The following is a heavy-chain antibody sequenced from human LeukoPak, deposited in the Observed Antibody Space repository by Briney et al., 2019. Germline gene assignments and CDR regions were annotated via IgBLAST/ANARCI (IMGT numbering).Heavy chain of an antibody. Sequence: SVKVSCKASRGTFSSYAIGWVRQAPGQGLEWMGGIIPIFGTANYAQKFQGRVTITADESTSTAYMELSSLRSEDTAVYYCAIRGYSYGSSAAFDIWGQGTMVTVSS. CDR1: RGTFSSYA. CDR2: IIPIFGTA. CDR3: AIRGYSYGSSAAFDI. V-gene: IGHV1-69*13. J-gene: IGHJ3*02. D-gene: IGHD5-18*01.